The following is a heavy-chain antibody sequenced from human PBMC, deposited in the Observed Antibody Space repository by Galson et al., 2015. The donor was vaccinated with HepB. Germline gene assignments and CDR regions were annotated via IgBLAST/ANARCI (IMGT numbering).Heavy chain of an antibody. CDR3: ARDGETTNWGFGFGDY. CDR2: IKQDGSEK. D-gene: IGHD7-27*01. J-gene: IGHJ4*02. Sequence: SLRLSCAASGFTFSRYWMSWVRQAPGKGLEWVANIKQDGSEKYYVAAVKGRFTISRDNAKKSLYLQMNSLRAEDTAVYYCARDGETTNWGFGFGDYWGQGTLVTVSS. V-gene: IGHV3-7*03. CDR1: GFTFSRYW.